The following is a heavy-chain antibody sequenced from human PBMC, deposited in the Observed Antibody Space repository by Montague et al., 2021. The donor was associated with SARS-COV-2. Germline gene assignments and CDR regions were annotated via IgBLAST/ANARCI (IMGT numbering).Heavy chain of an antibody. D-gene: IGHD1-14*01. CDR2: IYHTGAT. V-gene: IGHV4-4*02. J-gene: IGHJ4*02. CDR3: ARRASQGDYRIGY. CDR1: GGSITSSNW. Sequence: SETLSLTCAVSGGSITSSNWWAWIRQSPGKGLEWIGEIYHTGATNINPSLKSRVSIDTSNNRFSLTLKSLTAADTAVYFCARRASQGDYRIGYWGQGTGVTVAS.